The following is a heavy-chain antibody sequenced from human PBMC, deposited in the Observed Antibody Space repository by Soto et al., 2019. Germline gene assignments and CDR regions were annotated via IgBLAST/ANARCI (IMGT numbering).Heavy chain of an antibody. V-gene: IGHV1-8*01. CDR3: ARGQLPPPPPGYYYYGMAV. CDR1: GYTFTSYD. Sequence: ASVKVSCKASGYTFTSYDINWVRQATGQGLEWMGWMNPNSGNTGYAQKFQGRVTMTRNTSISTAYMELSSLRSEDTAVYYCARGQLPPPPPGYYYYGMAVGGKGPTVTVPS. J-gene: IGHJ6*04. D-gene: IGHD1-1*01. CDR2: MNPNSGNT.